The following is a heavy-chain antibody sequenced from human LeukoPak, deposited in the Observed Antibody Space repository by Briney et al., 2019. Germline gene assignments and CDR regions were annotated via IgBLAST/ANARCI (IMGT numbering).Heavy chain of an antibody. CDR2: INHSGST. Sequence: ASETLSLTCAVYGGSFSGYYWSWIRQPPGKGLEWIGEINHSGSTNYNPSLKSRVTISVDTSKNQFSLKLSSVTAADTAVYYYARGHQPRRWLQLVYFDYWGQGTLVTVSS. CDR1: GGSFSGYY. J-gene: IGHJ4*02. D-gene: IGHD5-24*01. CDR3: ARGHQPRRWLQLVYFDY. V-gene: IGHV4-34*01.